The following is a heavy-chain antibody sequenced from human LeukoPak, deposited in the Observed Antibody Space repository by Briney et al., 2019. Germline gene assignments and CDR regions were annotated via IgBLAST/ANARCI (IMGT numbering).Heavy chain of an antibody. J-gene: IGHJ4*02. Sequence: GGSLRLSCAASGFTFSGPAMHWVRQASGKGLEWVGRIRSKANSYATAYAASVKGRFTISRDDSKNTAYLQMNSLKTEDTAVYYCTRHEEVTMVLNDYWGQGTLVTVSS. D-gene: IGHD4/OR15-4a*01. CDR1: GFTFSGPA. CDR2: IRSKANSYAT. CDR3: TRHEEVTMVLNDY. V-gene: IGHV3-73*01.